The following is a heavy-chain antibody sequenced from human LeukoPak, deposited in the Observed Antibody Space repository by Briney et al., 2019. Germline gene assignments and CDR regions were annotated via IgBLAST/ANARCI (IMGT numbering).Heavy chain of an antibody. CDR3: ARGRIAAAGTYGY. CDR2: INHSGST. D-gene: IGHD6-13*01. J-gene: IGHJ4*02. Sequence: SETLSLTCAVYGGSFSGYYWSWIRQPPGKGLEWIGEINHSGSTNYNPSLKSRVTISVDTSKNQFSLKLGSVTAADTAVYYCARGRIAAAGTYGYWGQGTLVTVSS. V-gene: IGHV4-34*01. CDR1: GGSFSGYY.